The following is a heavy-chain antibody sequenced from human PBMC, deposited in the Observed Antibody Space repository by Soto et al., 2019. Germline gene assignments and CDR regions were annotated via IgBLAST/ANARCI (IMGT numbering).Heavy chain of an antibody. CDR2: ISGSGGST. CDR3: AKDLLRESYFYYGMDV. Sequence: GGSLRLSCAASGFTFSSYAMSWVRQAPGKGLEWVSGISGSGGSTYHADSVKGRFTISRDNSKNTLYLQMNSLRAEDTAVYYCAKDLLRESYFYYGMDVWGQGTTVTVSS. V-gene: IGHV3-23*01. J-gene: IGHJ6*02. D-gene: IGHD1-26*01. CDR1: GFTFSSYA.